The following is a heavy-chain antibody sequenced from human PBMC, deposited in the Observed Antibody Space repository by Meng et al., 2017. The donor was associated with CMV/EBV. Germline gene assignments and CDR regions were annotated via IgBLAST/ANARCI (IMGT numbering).Heavy chain of an antibody. V-gene: IGHV3-21*01. CDR1: GFTFSSYS. CDR3: ARVGPRVTFVGFSFDF. Sequence: GGSLRLSCAASGFTFSSYSMNWVRQAPGKGLEWVSSISSSSSYIYYADSVKGGFTISRDNVKNALYLQLNNVRAEDTALYYCARVGPRVTFVGFSFDFWGLGTLVTVSS. D-gene: IGHD3/OR15-3a*01. CDR2: ISSSSSYI. J-gene: IGHJ4*02.